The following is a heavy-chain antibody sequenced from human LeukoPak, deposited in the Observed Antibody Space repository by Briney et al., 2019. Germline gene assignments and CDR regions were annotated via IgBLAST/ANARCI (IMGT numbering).Heavy chain of an antibody. CDR1: GGSISSYY. Sequence: PSETLSLTCTVSGGSISSYYWSWLRQPPGKGLEWFGYIDYSGSTNYNPSLKSRITISVATSNNPFSQKLSSFPAAATAVYYCARERGDFRFVDIWGQGKMVTVSS. CDR2: IDYSGST. J-gene: IGHJ3*02. D-gene: IGHD3-16*01. V-gene: IGHV4-59*12. CDR3: ARERGDFRFVDI.